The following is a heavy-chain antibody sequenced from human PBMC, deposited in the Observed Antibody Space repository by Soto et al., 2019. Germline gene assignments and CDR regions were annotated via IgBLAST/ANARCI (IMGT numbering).Heavy chain of an antibody. Sequence: GASVKVSCKSSGYTFSMSGISWVRQAPGQGLEWMGWISGYNGNTNYEQKFQDRVTMTTDTTTNTAYMELRSLRSDDTAVYYCAREGPRPYYYYGMDVWGQGTTVTVSS. CDR1: GYTFSMSG. CDR2: ISGYNGNT. J-gene: IGHJ6*02. CDR3: AREGPRPYYYYGMDV. V-gene: IGHV1-18*01.